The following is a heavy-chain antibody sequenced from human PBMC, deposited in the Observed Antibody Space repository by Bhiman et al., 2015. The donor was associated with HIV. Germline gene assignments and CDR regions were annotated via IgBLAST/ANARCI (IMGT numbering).Heavy chain of an antibody. CDR1: GFTFENFP. D-gene: IGHD2-21*01. Sequence: QVHLVESGGGVVHPGGSLRLSCVTSGFTFENFPMHWVRQAPGKGLEWVALISYDGSDKYYSDSVKGRFTISRDNSKNTLYLQMNSLRADDTAFYFCAKDGMWFRAERYFFDYWGQGTLVTVSS. CDR3: AKDGMWFRAERYFFDY. J-gene: IGHJ4*02. V-gene: IGHV3-33*05. CDR2: ISYDGSDK.